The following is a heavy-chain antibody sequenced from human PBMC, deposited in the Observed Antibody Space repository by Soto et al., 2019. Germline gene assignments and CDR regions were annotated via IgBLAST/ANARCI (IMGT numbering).Heavy chain of an antibody. CDR2: ISAYNGNT. CDR3: ARVRGDIVVVPAATPHYYYGMDV. J-gene: IGHJ6*02. V-gene: IGHV1-18*01. D-gene: IGHD2-2*01. Sequence: QVQLVQSGAEVKKPGASVKVSCKASGYTFTSYGISWVRQAPGQGLEWMGWISAYNGNTNYAQKLQGRVTMTTDTSTSTAYMELRSLISDDAAVYYCARVRGDIVVVPAATPHYYYGMDVWGQGTTVTVSS. CDR1: GYTFTSYG.